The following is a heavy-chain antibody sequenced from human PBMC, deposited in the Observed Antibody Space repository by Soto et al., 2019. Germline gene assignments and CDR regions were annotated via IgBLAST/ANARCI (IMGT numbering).Heavy chain of an antibody. V-gene: IGHV1-3*01. CDR3: ARVYSYGSSSYSSRWPGY. D-gene: IGHD6-13*01. CDR1: GYTFTSYA. Sequence: GASVKVSCKASGYTFTSYAMHWVRQAPGQRLEWMGWINAGNGNTKYSQKFQGRVTITRDTSASTAYMELSSLRSEDTAVYYCARVYSYGSSSYSSRWPGYWGQGTLVTGSP. J-gene: IGHJ4*02. CDR2: INAGNGNT.